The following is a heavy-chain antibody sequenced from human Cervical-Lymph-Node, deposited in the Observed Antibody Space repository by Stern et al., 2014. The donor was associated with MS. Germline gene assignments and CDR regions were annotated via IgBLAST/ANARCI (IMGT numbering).Heavy chain of an antibody. CDR2: INTKTGNP. Sequence: QVQLVQSGSELKKPGASVKVSCKASGYNLTTYAINWVRQAPGQGLEWMGWINTKTGNPTFAQGFTGRFVCSLDTTINTAYLRISSLKAEDSAVYYCATWGAGSSPPLFYWGQGTLVTVSS. V-gene: IGHV7-4-1*02. CDR3: ATWGAGSSPPLFY. D-gene: IGHD6-6*01. J-gene: IGHJ4*02. CDR1: GYNLTTYA.